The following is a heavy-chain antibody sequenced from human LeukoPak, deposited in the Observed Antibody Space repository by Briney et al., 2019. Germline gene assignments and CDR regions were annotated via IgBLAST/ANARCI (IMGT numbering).Heavy chain of an antibody. V-gene: IGHV3-7*01. CDR1: GFTFSIYW. D-gene: IGHD1-26*01. CDR2: IKQDGSEK. J-gene: IGHJ4*02. Sequence: HPGGSLRLSCAASGFTFSIYWMSWVRQAPGKGLEWVANIKQDGSEKYYVDSVKGRFTISRDNAKNSLYLQMNSLRAEDTAVYYCGRSGSYFDYWGQGTLVTVSS. CDR3: GRSGSYFDY.